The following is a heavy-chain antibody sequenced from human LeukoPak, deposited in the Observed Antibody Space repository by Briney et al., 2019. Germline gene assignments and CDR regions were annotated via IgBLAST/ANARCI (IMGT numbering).Heavy chain of an antibody. Sequence: GGSLRLSCTASGFTFGDYAMTWVRQAPGKGLEWVGFIASKTYGVTAEYAASVKGRFTISRDDSKSIAYLQMNSLKTGDTAVYFCSRDQTPYYWGQGTLVTVSS. CDR3: SRDQTPYY. CDR1: GFTFGDYA. J-gene: IGHJ4*02. V-gene: IGHV3-49*04. CDR2: IASKTYGVTA.